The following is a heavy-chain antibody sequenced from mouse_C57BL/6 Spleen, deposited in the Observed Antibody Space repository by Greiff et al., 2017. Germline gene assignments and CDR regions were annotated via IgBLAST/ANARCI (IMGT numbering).Heavy chain of an antibody. D-gene: IGHD4-1*01. J-gene: IGHJ4*01. CDR2: IYPRSGNT. Sequence: VQLQQSGAELARPGASVKLSCKASGYTFTSYGISWVKQRTGQGLEWIGEIYPRSGNTYYNEKFKGKATLTADKSSSTAYMELRSLTSEDAAVYFCAGANWDEDYAMDYWGQGTSVTVSS. CDR3: AGANWDEDYAMDY. V-gene: IGHV1-81*01. CDR1: GYTFTSYG.